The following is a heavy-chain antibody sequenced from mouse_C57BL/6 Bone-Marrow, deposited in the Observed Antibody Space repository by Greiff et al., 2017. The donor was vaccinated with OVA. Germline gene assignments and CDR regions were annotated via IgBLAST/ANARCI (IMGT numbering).Heavy chain of an antibody. V-gene: IGHV1-18*01. CDR3: ARKSNYYGSSSYWYFDV. J-gene: IGHJ1*03. CDR1: GYTFTDYN. CDR2: INPNNGGT. Sequence: VQLQQSGPELVKPGASVKIPCKASGYTFTDYNMDWVKQSHGKSLEWIGDINPNNGGTIYNQKFKGKATLTVDKSSSTAYMELRSLTSEDTAVYDCARKSNYYGSSSYWYFDVWGTGTTVTVSS. D-gene: IGHD1-1*01.